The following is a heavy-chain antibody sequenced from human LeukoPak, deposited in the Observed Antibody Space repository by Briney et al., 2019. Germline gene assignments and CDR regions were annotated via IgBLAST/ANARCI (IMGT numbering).Heavy chain of an antibody. CDR1: GGTFSSYA. J-gene: IGHJ6*02. CDR3: ARKGTGSYSYYYYYYGMDV. CDR2: IIPIFGTA. V-gene: IGHV1-69*13. Sequence: GASVKVSCKASGGTFSSYAISWVRQAPGQGREWMGGIIPIFGTANYAQKFQGRVTITADESTSTAYMELSSLRSEDTAVYYCARKGTGSYSYYYYYYGMDVWGQGTTVTVSS. D-gene: IGHD3-10*01.